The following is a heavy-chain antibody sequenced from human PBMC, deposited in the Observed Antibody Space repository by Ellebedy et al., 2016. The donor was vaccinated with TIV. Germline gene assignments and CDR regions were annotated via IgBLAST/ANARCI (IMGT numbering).Heavy chain of an antibody. CDR1: GFTFSSYA. CDR2: ISGSGGST. Sequence: PGGSLRLSCAASGFTFSSYAMSWVRQAPGKGLEWVSTISGSGGSTYYADSVKGRFTISRDNSKNRVYLQMNSLRAEDTAVYYCAKGVLGWFGEEARYYYYGMDVWGQGTTVTVSS. J-gene: IGHJ6*02. CDR3: AKGVLGWFGEEARYYYYGMDV. D-gene: IGHD3-10*01. V-gene: IGHV3-23*01.